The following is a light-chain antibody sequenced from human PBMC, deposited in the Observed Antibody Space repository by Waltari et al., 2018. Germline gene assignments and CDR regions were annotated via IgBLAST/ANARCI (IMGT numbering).Light chain of an antibody. CDR2: AAS. Sequence: DIQMTPPPPSLSSSARGRVAITCQASQHIFNNLNWYQQKPGKAPKLLIYAASNLPTGVPSRFSGGGSGTDFTFVISNLQSEDIATYYCQQYEGLPRTFGQGTKLEIK. CDR3: QQYEGLPRT. V-gene: IGKV1-33*01. CDR1: QHIFNN. J-gene: IGKJ2*02.